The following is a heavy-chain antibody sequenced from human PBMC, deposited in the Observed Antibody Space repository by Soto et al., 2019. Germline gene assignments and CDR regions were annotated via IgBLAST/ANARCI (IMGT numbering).Heavy chain of an antibody. D-gene: IGHD6-13*01. CDR2: INPASGST. V-gene: IGHV1-46*03. Sequence: QVQLVQSGAEVKKPGASVKVSCRTSGYTFTHYYIHWVRQAPGQGLEWLAIINPASGSTNYAQDFQGRVTLTMDTSTITVYMELSVLRAEDTAIFYCPRELAAGDHWGQGTLVTVSS. CDR3: PRELAAGDH. CDR1: GYTFTHYY. J-gene: IGHJ4*02.